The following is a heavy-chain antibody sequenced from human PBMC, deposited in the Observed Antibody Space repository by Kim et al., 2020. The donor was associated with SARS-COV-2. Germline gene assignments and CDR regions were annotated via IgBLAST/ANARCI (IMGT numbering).Heavy chain of an antibody. V-gene: IGHV4-31*01. D-gene: IGHD3-10*01. J-gene: IGHJ3*02. CDR1: GGSISSGGYY. Sequence: SETLSLTCTVSGGSISSGGYYWSWIRQHPGKGLEWIGYIYYSGSTYYNPSLKSLVTISVDTSKNQFSLKLSSVTAADTAVYYCARGAPITMVRGRYDAFDIWGQGTMVTVSS. CDR3: ARGAPITMVRGRYDAFDI. CDR2: IYYSGST.